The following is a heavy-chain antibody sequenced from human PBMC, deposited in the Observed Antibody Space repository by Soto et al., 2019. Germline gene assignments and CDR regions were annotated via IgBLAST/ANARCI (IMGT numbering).Heavy chain of an antibody. CDR1: GFTFSSYA. CDR3: AKATSVLAARPKNAFDI. V-gene: IGHV3-23*01. Sequence: EVQLLESGGGLVQPGGSLRLSCAASGFTFSSYAMSWVRQAPGKGLEWVSAISGSGGSTYYADSVKGRFTISRDNSKNTLYLQMNSLRAEDTAVYYCAKATSVLAARPKNAFDIWGQGTMVSVYS. J-gene: IGHJ3*02. D-gene: IGHD6-6*01. CDR2: ISGSGGST.